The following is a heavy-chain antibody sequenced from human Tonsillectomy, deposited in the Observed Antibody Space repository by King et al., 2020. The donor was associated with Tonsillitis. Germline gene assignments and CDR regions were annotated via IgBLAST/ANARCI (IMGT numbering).Heavy chain of an antibody. D-gene: IGHD6-19*01. Sequence: VQLVESGGGLVQPGGSLRLSCAVSGFTINSFAMSWVRQAPGKGLEWVSSIHRDSGNESYTASVRGRFAISRDISNNMLYLQMSSLRADDTALYYCAKNHQSSGWPCFDSWGRGTLVTVSS. J-gene: IGHJ4*02. CDR3: AKNHQSSGWPCFDS. CDR1: GFTINSFA. CDR2: IHRDSGNE. V-gene: IGHV3-23*03.